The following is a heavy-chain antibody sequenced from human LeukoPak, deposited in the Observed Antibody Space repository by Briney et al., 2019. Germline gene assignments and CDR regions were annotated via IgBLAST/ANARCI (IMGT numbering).Heavy chain of an antibody. CDR1: GFTFSSYD. CDR3: ARDAEPDYGDYLDY. J-gene: IGHJ4*02. Sequence: PGGSLRLSCAASGFTFSSYDMHWVRQATGKGLEWVSAIGTAGDTYYPGSVKGRFTISRENAKNSLYLQMNSLRAGDTAVYYCARDAEPDYGDYLDYWGQGTLVTVSS. V-gene: IGHV3-13*01. D-gene: IGHD4-17*01. CDR2: IGTAGDT.